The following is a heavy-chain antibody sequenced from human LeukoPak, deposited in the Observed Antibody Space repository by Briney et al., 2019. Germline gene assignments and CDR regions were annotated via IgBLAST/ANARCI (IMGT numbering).Heavy chain of an antibody. V-gene: IGHV3-48*01. Sequence: GGSLRLSCAASGFTFSTYSMNWVRQALGKGLEWVSYISSSSSTIYYADSVKGRFTISRDNAKNSLYLQMNSLRAEDTAVYYCARGSTYYDSSGQVPFDYWGQGTLVTVSS. J-gene: IGHJ4*02. D-gene: IGHD3-22*01. CDR3: ARGSTYYDSSGQVPFDY. CDR1: GFTFSTYS. CDR2: ISSSSSTI.